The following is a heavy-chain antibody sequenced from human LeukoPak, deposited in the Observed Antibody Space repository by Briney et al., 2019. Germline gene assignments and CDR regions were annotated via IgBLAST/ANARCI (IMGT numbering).Heavy chain of an antibody. Sequence: SVKVSCKASGGTFSSYAISWVRQAPGQGLEWMGGIIPIFGTANYAQKFQGRVTITADESTSTAYMELSSLRSEDTAVYYCAAHNHEDPYSSSWYGFDYWGQGTLVTVSS. CDR1: GGTFSSYA. J-gene: IGHJ4*02. CDR2: IIPIFGTA. V-gene: IGHV1-69*13. D-gene: IGHD6-13*01. CDR3: AAHNHEDPYSSSWYGFDY.